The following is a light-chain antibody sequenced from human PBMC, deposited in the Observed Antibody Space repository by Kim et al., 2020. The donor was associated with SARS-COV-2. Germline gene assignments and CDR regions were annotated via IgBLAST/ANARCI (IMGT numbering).Light chain of an antibody. CDR1: QSVSNN. CDR2: GAS. V-gene: IGKV3-15*01. CDR3: QQYNNWPPYT. Sequence: ETEMTQSPGTLSVSPGERATLSCRASQSVSNNLAWYQQKPGQAPSLLIYGASTRATGVPARFSGSGSGTEFTLTISSLQSEDFAVYYCQQYNNWPPYTFGQGTKL. J-gene: IGKJ2*01.